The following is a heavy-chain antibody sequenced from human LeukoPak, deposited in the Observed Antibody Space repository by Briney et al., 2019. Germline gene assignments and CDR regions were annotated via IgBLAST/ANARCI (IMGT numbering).Heavy chain of an antibody. V-gene: IGHV1-2*06. J-gene: IGHJ4*02. CDR3: ARDLFFGSTSGY. D-gene: IGHD2-21*01. CDR1: GYTFTGYY. CDR2: INPNSGGT. Sequence: GASVKVSCKASGYTFTGYYMHWVRQAPGQGLEWMGRINPNSGGTNYAQKFQGRVTMTTDTSTSTAYMELRSLRSDDTAVYYCARDLFFGSTSGYWGQGTLVTVSS.